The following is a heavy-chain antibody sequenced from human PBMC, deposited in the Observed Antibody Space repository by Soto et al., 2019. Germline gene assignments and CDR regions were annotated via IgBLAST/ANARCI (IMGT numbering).Heavy chain of an antibody. J-gene: IGHJ6*02. D-gene: IGHD3-10*01. CDR1: GGSISSSSYF. V-gene: IGHV4-61*01. CDR3: ARDADYGGMDV. Sequence: SETLSLTCSVSGGSISSSSYFWGWIRQPPGKGLEWIGYIYYSGSTNYNPSLKSRVTISVDTSKNQFSLKLSSVTAADTAVYYCARDADYGGMDVWGQGTTVTVSS. CDR2: IYYSGST.